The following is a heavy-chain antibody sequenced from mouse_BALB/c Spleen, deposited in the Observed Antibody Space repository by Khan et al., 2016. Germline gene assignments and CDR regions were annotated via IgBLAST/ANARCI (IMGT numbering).Heavy chain of an antibody. V-gene: IGHV9-3-1*01. CDR3: ARDYDYDGDGYFDV. J-gene: IGHJ1*01. CDR1: GYTFTNYG. Sequence: QSQLVQSGPELKKPGETVKISCKASGYTFTNYGMNWVKQAPGKGLKWMGWMNTYTGEPTYADDFKGRFAFSLKTSARTAYLQINNLKNEDTATXFCARDYDYDGDGYFDVWGAGTTVTVSS. D-gene: IGHD2-4*01. CDR2: MNTYTGEP.